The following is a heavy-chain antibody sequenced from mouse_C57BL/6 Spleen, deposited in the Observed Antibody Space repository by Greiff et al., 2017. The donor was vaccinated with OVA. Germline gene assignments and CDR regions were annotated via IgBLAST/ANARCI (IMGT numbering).Heavy chain of an antibody. Sequence: DVQLVESGGGLVKPGGSMKLSCAASGFTFSDAWMDWVRQSPEKGLEWVAEIRNEATNHETYYAESVKGRFTISRDDSKSIVYLQMNSLRAEDTGIDYCTRPGGPWFAYWGQGTLVTVSA. V-gene: IGHV6-6*01. J-gene: IGHJ3*01. CDR1: GFTFSDAW. D-gene: IGHD1-1*02. CDR3: TRPGGPWFAY. CDR2: IRNEATNHET.